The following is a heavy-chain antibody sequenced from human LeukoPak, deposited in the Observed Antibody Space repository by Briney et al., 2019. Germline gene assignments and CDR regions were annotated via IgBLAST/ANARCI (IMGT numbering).Heavy chain of an antibody. V-gene: IGHV2-5*01. D-gene: IGHD6-19*01. J-gene: IGHJ4*02. CDR2: IYWNDDK. CDR1: GFSLSTSGVG. Sequence: SGPTLVNPTQTLTLTCTFSGFSLSTSGVGVGWIRQPPGKALEWLALIYWNDDKRYSPSLKSRLTITKDTSKNQVVLTMTNMDPVDTATYYCAHSEYYSGWVYLDYWGQGTLVTVSS. CDR3: AHSEYYSGWVYLDY.